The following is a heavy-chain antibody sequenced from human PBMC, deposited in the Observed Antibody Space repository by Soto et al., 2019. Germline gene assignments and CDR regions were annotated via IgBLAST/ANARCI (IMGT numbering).Heavy chain of an antibody. CDR1: GGSISSYY. CDR2: IYYSGST. V-gene: IGHV4-59*01. CDR3: ARSVAGKREYYFDY. J-gene: IGHJ4*02. Sequence: QVQLQESGPGLVKPSETLSLTCTVSGGSISSYYWSWIRQPPGKGLEWIGYIYYSGSTNYNPSLKSRVTISVDTSKNQFSLKLSSVTAADTAVYYCARSVAGKREYYFDYWGQGTLVTVSS. D-gene: IGHD6-19*01.